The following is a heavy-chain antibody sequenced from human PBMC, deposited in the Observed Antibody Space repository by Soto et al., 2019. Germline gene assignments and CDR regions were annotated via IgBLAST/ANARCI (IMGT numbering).Heavy chain of an antibody. CDR3: AKVRYPLLTPLS. CDR1: EFTFSTYA. V-gene: IGHV3-23*01. Sequence: PGGSLRLSCAASEFTFSTYAMSWVRQAPGKGLEWVSSISGSGGSTYYADSVKGRFTISRDNSKNTLYLQMTSLRAEDTAVYYCAKVRYPLLTPLSWGQGTLVTVSS. CDR2: ISGSGGST. D-gene: IGHD1-20*01. J-gene: IGHJ5*02.